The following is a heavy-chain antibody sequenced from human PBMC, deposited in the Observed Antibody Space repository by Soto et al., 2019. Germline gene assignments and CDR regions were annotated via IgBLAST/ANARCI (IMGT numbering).Heavy chain of an antibody. Sequence: PSETLSVTCTVSGGSISIHYWSWVRQAPGKGLEWIGHIYYRGSTSYNPSLRSRSTISVDTSNNQFSLKLNSVTTADTAVYYCARDGREASGMDVWGQGTKVTVSS. CDR1: GGSISIHY. CDR2: IYYRGST. D-gene: IGHD1-26*01. V-gene: IGHV4-59*11. J-gene: IGHJ6*02. CDR3: ARDGREASGMDV.